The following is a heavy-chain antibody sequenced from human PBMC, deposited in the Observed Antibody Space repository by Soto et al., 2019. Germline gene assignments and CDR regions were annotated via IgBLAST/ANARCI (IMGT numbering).Heavy chain of an antibody. J-gene: IGHJ4*02. Sequence: SETLSLTCAVYGGSFSGYYWSWIRQPPGKGLEWIGEINHSGSTNYNPSLKSRVTISVDTSKNQFSLKLSSVTAADTAVYYCASSRRGSSRPRAFDYWGQGTLVTVSS. D-gene: IGHD6-6*01. CDR3: ASSRRGSSRPRAFDY. CDR1: GGSFSGYY. CDR2: INHSGST. V-gene: IGHV4-34*01.